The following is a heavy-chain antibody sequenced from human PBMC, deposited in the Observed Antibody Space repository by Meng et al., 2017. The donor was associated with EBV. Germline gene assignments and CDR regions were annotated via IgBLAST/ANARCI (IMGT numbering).Heavy chain of an antibody. Sequence: QVRLVQSPADVQKRVSSGKVSVQPSEGPLRYYAISLVRQAPGQGLEWLGGFLPRLGAPNYAQKFHGRVKITADESTSTHYMDLSSLRSEDTAIYYCASESGRGYTPDYWGQGTLVTVSS. CDR1: EGPLRYYA. V-gene: IGHV1-69*01. CDR3: ASESGRGYTPDY. CDR2: FLPRLGAP. D-gene: IGHD3-10*01. J-gene: IGHJ4*02.